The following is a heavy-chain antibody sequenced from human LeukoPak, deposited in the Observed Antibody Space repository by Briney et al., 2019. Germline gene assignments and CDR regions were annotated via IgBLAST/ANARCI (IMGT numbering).Heavy chain of an antibody. CDR2: IRSKANSDET. D-gene: IGHD3-3*01. J-gene: IGHJ4*01. CDR3: TSPAHDFDFWSGYYSV. V-gene: IGHV3-73*01. Sequence: GGSLRLSCTVSGFIFSDSAIHWVRQAAGKGLEWVGRIRSKANSDETAYAASVKGRFTISRDDSKDTAYLQMHSLKPEDTAVYHCTSPAHDFDFWSGYYSVWGRGAQDTVSS. CDR1: GFIFSDSA.